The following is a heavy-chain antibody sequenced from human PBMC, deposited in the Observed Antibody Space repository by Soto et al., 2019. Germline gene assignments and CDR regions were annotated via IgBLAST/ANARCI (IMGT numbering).Heavy chain of an antibody. CDR2: INHSGST. Sequence: QVQLQQWGAGLLKPSETLCLSCAVCGGSFSGYYWNWIRQPPGKGLEWIGEINHSGSTNYNPSLKSRVTISLDTSKNQFSLKLSSVSAADTAVYYCARRYGRNFDYWGQGTLVTVSS. V-gene: IGHV4-34*01. CDR3: ARRYGRNFDY. D-gene: IGHD5-18*01. J-gene: IGHJ4*02. CDR1: GGSFSGYY.